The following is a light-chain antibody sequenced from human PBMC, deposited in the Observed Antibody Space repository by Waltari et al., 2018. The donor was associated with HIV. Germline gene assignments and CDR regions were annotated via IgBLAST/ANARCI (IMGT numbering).Light chain of an antibody. V-gene: IGLV2-8*01. CDR2: EVT. J-gene: IGLJ1*01. CDR3: SSYAGSNTFV. CDR1: SSDVGGYNY. Sequence: SPGQSVTISCTGTSSDVGGYNYVSWYQQHPDKAPKLMIYEVTKRPSGVPDRFSGSKSGNTASLTISGLQAEDEADYYCSSYAGSNTFVFGTGTKVTVL.